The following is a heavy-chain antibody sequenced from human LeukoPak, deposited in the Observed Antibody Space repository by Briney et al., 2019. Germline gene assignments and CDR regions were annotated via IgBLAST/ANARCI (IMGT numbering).Heavy chain of an antibody. CDR3: ARLPTWTFDY. J-gene: IGHJ4*02. D-gene: IGHD3/OR15-3a*01. Sequence: SETLSLTCTVSGGSISIGSYYRAWMRQPPGKGLEWIGSIYYSGSTYYNPSLKSRITISVDTSNNQFSLRLSSVTAADTAVYYCARLPTWTFDYWGQGTLVTVSS. V-gene: IGHV4-39*01. CDR2: IYYSGST. CDR1: GGSISIGSYY.